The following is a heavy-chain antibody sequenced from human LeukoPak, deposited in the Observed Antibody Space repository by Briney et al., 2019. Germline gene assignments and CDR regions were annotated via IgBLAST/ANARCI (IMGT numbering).Heavy chain of an antibody. CDR1: GYTFTGYY. Sequence: ASVKVSCKASGYTFTGYYMHWVRQAPGQGLEWMGWINPNSGGTNYAQKFQGRVTMTRDTSISTTYMELSRLRSDDTAVYYCARVGWELSWTEYFQHWGQGTLVTVSS. V-gene: IGHV1-2*02. CDR3: ARVGWELSWTEYFQH. D-gene: IGHD1-26*01. CDR2: INPNSGGT. J-gene: IGHJ1*01.